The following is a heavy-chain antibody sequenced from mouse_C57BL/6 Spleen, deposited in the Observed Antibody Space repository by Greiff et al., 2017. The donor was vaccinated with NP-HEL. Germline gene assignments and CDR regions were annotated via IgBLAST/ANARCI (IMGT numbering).Heavy chain of an antibody. CDR3: ARHAPYYYAMDY. CDR2: FYPGSGSI. CDR1: GYTFTEYT. J-gene: IGHJ4*01. Sequence: QVHVKQSGAELVKPGASVKLSCKASGYTFTEYTIHWVKQRSGQGLEWIGWFYPGSGSIKYNEKFKDKATLTADKSSSTVYMELSRLTSEDSAVYFCARHAPYYYAMDYWGQGTSVTVSS. V-gene: IGHV1-62-2*01.